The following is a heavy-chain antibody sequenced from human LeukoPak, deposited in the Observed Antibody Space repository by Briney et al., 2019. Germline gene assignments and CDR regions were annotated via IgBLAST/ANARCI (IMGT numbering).Heavy chain of an antibody. V-gene: IGHV3-11*06. CDR1: GFTFSDYY. CDR2: ISSSSSYT. CDR3: ARGDYDDSSDIAC. D-gene: IGHD3-22*01. J-gene: IGHJ4*02. Sequence: GGSLRLSCAASGFTFSDYYMSWIRQAPGKGLEWVSYISSSSSYTNYADSVKGRFTISRDNAKNSLYLQMNSLRAEDTAVYYCARGDYDDSSDIACWGQGTLVTVSS.